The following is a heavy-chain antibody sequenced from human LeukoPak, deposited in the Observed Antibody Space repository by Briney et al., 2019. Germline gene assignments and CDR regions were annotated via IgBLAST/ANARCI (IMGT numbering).Heavy chain of an antibody. Sequence: SQTLSLTCTVSGGSISSGGYYWSWIRQHPGKGLEWIGYVYYSGSTYYNPSLKSRVTISVDTSKNQFSLKLSSVTAADTAVYYCARARHYDILTGPYYFDYWGQGTLVTVSS. CDR1: GGSISSGGYY. D-gene: IGHD3-9*01. CDR2: VYYSGST. CDR3: ARARHYDILTGPYYFDY. J-gene: IGHJ4*02. V-gene: IGHV4-31*03.